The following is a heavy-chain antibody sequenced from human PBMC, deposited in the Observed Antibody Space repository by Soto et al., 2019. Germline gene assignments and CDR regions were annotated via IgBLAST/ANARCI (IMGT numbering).Heavy chain of an antibody. CDR1: GFTFINAW. Sequence: SWGSLRLSCAASGFTFINAWIICFRQAPLKGLEWVGRIKSKTDGGTTDYAAPVKGRFTISRDDSKNTLYLQMNSLKTEDTAVYYCTTEWPKLGYGMDVWGQGTTVTVSS. V-gene: IGHV3-15*01. CDR2: IKSKTDGGTT. D-gene: IGHD6-13*01. J-gene: IGHJ6*02. CDR3: TTEWPKLGYGMDV.